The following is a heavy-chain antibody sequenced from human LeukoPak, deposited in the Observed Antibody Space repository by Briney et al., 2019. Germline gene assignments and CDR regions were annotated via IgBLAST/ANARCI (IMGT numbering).Heavy chain of an antibody. CDR3: ARADRLHGGPYLIGP. D-gene: IGHD2-21*01. V-gene: IGHV1-2*02. CDR1: GYSFTDYY. Sequence: ASVTVSCKTSGYSFTDYYMHWVRQAPGQGLEWMGWINPNSGGTSSAQKFQGRVTMTRDTSISTVYMEVSWLTSDDTAIYYCARADRLHGGPYLIGPWGQGTLVTVSS. CDR2: INPNSGGT. J-gene: IGHJ5*02.